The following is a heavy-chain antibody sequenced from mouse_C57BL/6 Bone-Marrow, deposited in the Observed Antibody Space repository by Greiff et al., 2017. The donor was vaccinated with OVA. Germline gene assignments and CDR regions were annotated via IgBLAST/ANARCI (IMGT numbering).Heavy chain of an antibody. CDR2: IDPSDSYT. J-gene: IGHJ2*01. Sequence: QVQLQQPGAELVMPGASVKLSCKASGYTFTSYWMHWVKQRPGQGLEWIGGIDPSDSYTNYNQKFKGKSTLTVDKSSSTAYMQLSSLTSEDSAVYYCARGGNYLDYWGQGTTLTVSS. CDR3: ARGGNYLDY. CDR1: GYTFTSYW. V-gene: IGHV1-69*01.